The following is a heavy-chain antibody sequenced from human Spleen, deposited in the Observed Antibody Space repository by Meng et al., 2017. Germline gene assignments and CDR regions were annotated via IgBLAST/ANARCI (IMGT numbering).Heavy chain of an antibody. CDR2: IYESGST. CDR1: ADSMSDYY. V-gene: IGHV4-59*01. Sequence: SETLSLTCTVSADSMSDYYWSWVRQPPGKGLEWMGYIYESGSTNYDPSLKSRLTISVDTSNNEFSLKLTSVTAADTAVYYCARQRSVALISAFDIWGQGTLVTVSS. D-gene: IGHD6-19*01. J-gene: IGHJ3*02. CDR3: ARQRSVALISAFDI.